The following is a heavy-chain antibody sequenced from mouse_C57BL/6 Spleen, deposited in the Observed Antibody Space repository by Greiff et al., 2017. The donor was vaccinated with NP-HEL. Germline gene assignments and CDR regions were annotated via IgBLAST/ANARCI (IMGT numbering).Heavy chain of an antibody. D-gene: IGHD4-1*01. CDR2: IYPGSGST. J-gene: IGHJ2*01. CDR3: ASSNGDEGYYFDD. CDR1: GYTFTSYW. V-gene: IGHV1-55*01. Sequence: QVQLQQPGAELVKPGASVKMSCKASGYTFTSYWITWVKQRPGQGLEWIGVIYPGSGSTNYNEKFKSKATLTVDTSSSTAYMQLSSLTSEDAAVYYCASSNGDEGYYFDDWGQGTTLTVSS.